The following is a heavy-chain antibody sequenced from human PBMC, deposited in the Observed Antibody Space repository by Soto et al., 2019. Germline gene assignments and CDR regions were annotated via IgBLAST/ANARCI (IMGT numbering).Heavy chain of an antibody. CDR3: TRGPRPSSSGTGAY. J-gene: IGHJ4*02. D-gene: IGHD1-26*01. CDR1: GFTFNEYY. CDR2: SSNSGTFA. Sequence: PGGSLRLSCAASGFTFNEYYMSWIRQAPGKGLEWISYSSNSGTFARYADSVKGRFTISRDNDKNTLYLQLDSLRVEDTAMYYCTRGPRPSSSGTGAYWGPGTQVTVSS. V-gene: IGHV3-11*06.